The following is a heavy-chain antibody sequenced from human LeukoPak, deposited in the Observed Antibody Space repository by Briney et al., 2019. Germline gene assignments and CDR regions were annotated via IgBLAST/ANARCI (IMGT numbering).Heavy chain of an antibody. CDR1: GGSINSGSYY. V-gene: IGHV4-61*02. CDR2: IYTTGST. D-gene: IGHD4/OR15-4a*01. CDR3: ARDLWDDYGGSVAFDI. J-gene: IGHJ3*02. Sequence: SQTLSLTCTVSGGSINSGSYYWSWIRQPAGKGLEWIGRIYTTGSTNYNPSLKSRVTISVDTSKNQFSLKLSSVTAADTAVYYCARDLWDDYGGSVAFDIWGQGTLVTVSS.